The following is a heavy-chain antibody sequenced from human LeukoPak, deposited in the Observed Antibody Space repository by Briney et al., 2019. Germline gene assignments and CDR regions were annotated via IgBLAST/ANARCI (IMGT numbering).Heavy chain of an antibody. CDR3: ARTYGSGSYWDY. CDR1: GFTFSSYE. D-gene: IGHD3-10*01. V-gene: IGHV3-48*03. Sequence: GGSLRLSCAASGFTFSSYEMNWVRQAPGKGLEWVSYISRSGSTIYYADSVKGRFTISRDNAKNSLYLQMNSLRAEDTAVYYCARTYGSGSYWDYWGQGTLVTVSS. J-gene: IGHJ4*02. CDR2: ISRSGSTI.